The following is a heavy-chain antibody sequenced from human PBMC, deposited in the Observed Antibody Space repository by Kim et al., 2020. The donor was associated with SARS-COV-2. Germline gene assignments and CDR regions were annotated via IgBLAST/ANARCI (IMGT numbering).Heavy chain of an antibody. V-gene: IGHV3-30*04. CDR3: ARDQRESGRGARGGARDH. Sequence: GGSLRLSCAASGFTFSSYAMHWVRQAPGKGLEWVAVISYDGSNKYYADYVKGRFTISRDNSKNALYLQMNSLRAEDTAVYYCARDQRESGRGARGGARDHCGEGTLVTVSS. D-gene: IGHD3-10*01. CDR2: ISYDGSNK. CDR1: GFTFSSYA. J-gene: IGHJ4*02.